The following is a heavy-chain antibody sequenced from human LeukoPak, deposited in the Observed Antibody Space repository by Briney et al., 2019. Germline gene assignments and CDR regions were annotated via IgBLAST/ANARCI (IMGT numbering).Heavy chain of an antibody. CDR3: ARDGEPRYWGSGYYYGMDV. CDR1: GFAFNNYA. CDR2: VSDDGSEK. V-gene: IGHV3-30-3*01. J-gene: IGHJ6*02. D-gene: IGHD7-27*01. Sequence: PGGSLRLSCAASGFAFNNYAMYWVRQAPGKGLEWVSIVSDDGSEKYYADSVKGRFTISRDNSKNTVSLQMNSLRGDDTAVYYCARDGEPRYWGSGYYYGMDVWGQGATVTVSS.